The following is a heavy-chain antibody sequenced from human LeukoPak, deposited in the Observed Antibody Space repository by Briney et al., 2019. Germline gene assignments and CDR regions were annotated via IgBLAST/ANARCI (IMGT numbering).Heavy chain of an antibody. V-gene: IGHV4-34*01. D-gene: IGHD2-2*01. Sequence: SETLSLTCAVYGGSFSGYYWSWIRQPPGKGLEWIGEINHSGSTNYNPSLKSRVTISVDTSKNQFSLKLSSVTAADTAVYYCARGGYCSSTSCYGGKIDYWGQGTLVTVSS. J-gene: IGHJ4*02. CDR3: ARGGYCSSTSCYGGKIDY. CDR1: GGSFSGYY. CDR2: INHSGST.